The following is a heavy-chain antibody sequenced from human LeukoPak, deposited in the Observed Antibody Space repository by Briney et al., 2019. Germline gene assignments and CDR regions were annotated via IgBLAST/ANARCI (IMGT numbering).Heavy chain of an antibody. D-gene: IGHD4-17*01. CDR3: ARDRNFGDYAGDFDY. CDR2: ISYDGSNK. CDR1: GFIFSNYA. J-gene: IGHJ4*02. V-gene: IGHV3-30*04. Sequence: PGRSLRLSCAASGFIFSNYAIHWVRQAPGKGLEWVAVISYDGSNKYYVDSVKGRFTISRDNSKNTLYLRMNSLRAEDTALYYCARDRNFGDYAGDFDYWGQGTLVTVSS.